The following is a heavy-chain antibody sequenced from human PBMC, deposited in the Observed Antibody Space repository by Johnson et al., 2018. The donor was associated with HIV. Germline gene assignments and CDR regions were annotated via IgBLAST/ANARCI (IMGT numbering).Heavy chain of an antibody. CDR1: GFTFSSYG. J-gene: IGHJ3*02. CDR2: IRFAGSNK. D-gene: IGHD1-1*01. CDR3: ARGYTWNDVSI. Sequence: QVQLVESGGGVVQPGGSLRLSCVASGFTFSSYGMHWVRQAPGKGLEWVAFIRFAGSNKYYADSVKGRFTISRDNFKNTLYLQMNSLRTDHTAVYYCARGYTWNDVSIWGQGTMVTVSS. V-gene: IGHV3-30*02.